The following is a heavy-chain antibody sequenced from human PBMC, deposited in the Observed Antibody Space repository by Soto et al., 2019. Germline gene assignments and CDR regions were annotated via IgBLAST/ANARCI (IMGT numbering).Heavy chain of an antibody. CDR2: IYYSGST. V-gene: IGHV4-39*01. D-gene: IGHD4-4*01. CDR1: GGSISSSSYY. CDR3: ARRTPYSNYPPGYSTYMDV. Sequence: SETLSLTCTVSGGSISSSSYYWGWIRQPPGKGLEWIGSIYYSGSTYYNPSLKSRVTISVDTSKNQFSLKLSSVTAADTAVYYCARRTPYSNYPPGYSTYMDVWGKGTTVTVSS. J-gene: IGHJ6*03.